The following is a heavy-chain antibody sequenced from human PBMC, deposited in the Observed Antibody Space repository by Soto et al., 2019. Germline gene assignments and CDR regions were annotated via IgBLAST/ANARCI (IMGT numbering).Heavy chain of an antibody. J-gene: IGHJ6*02. CDR3: ASGIAVDGHNVDYYYYGMDV. Sequence: QVQLVQSGAEVKKPGSSVKVSCKASGGTFSSYAISWVRQAPGQGLEWMGGIIPIFGTANYAQKFQGRVTITADESTSTAYMELSSLRSEDTAVYYCASGIAVDGHNVDYYYYGMDVWGQGTTVTVSS. D-gene: IGHD6-19*01. CDR1: GGTFSSYA. V-gene: IGHV1-69*01. CDR2: IIPIFGTA.